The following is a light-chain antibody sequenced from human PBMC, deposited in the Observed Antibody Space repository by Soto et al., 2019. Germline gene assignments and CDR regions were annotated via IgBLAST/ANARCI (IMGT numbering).Light chain of an antibody. CDR1: QTSGSNF. CDR2: ASS. CDR3: QLYGISPQ. V-gene: IGKV3-20*01. Sequence: EIVLTQSPGTLSLSPGERATLSCKTSQTSGSNFLAWYQHKPGQAPRLLIYASSNRATGIPDRFSGSASGPDFTLTINRLEPEDFAVYYCQLYGISPQFGQGTRLDI. J-gene: IGKJ5*01.